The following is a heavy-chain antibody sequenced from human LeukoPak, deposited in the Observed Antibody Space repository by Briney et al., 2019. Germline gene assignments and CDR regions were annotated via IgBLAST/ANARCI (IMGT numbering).Heavy chain of an antibody. D-gene: IGHD4-23*01. Sequence: SVKVSCKASGGTFSSYAISWVRQAPGQGLGWMGGIIPIFGTANYAQKFQGRVTITTDESTSTAYMELSSLRSEDTAVYYCASMGTRTFIFDYWGQGTLVTVSS. CDR2: IIPIFGTA. V-gene: IGHV1-69*05. CDR3: ASMGTRTFIFDY. J-gene: IGHJ4*02. CDR1: GGTFSSYA.